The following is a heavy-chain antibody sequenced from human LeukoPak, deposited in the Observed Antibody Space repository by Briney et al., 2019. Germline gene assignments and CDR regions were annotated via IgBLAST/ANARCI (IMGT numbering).Heavy chain of an antibody. CDR3: ARISVLMMCAPNYYFDY. Sequence: RTSETLSLTCTVSGASITSYYWSWIRQPPGKGLEWIGYIYTSGRTNYNPSLKSRVTMSVDTSKNQFSLKLSSVTAADTAVYYCARISVLMMCAPNYYFDYWGQGTLVTVSS. CDR1: GASITSYY. D-gene: IGHD2-8*01. V-gene: IGHV4-4*09. J-gene: IGHJ4*02. CDR2: IYTSGRT.